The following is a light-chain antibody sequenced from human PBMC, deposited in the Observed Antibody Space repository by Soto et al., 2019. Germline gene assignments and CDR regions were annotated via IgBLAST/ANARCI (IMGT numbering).Light chain of an antibody. V-gene: IGKV1-33*01. CDR2: DAS. Sequence: DIQMTQSPSSLSASVGDSVTISCQASQDINNFLNWYQQKPGKPPQLLIYDASTLEKGVPSRFSGAESVADFSFTISNLQPEDSATYYGQPYEDLPLTFGQGTKVEIK. CDR1: QDINNF. J-gene: IGKJ1*01. CDR3: QPYEDLPLT.